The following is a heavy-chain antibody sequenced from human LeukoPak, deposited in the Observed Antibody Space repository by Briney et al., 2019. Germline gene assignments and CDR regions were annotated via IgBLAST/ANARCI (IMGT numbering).Heavy chain of an antibody. CDR2: IYYSGST. D-gene: IGHD2-2*01. CDR1: GGSVSSGSYY. J-gene: IGHJ5*02. CDR3: ARVGLVEGYCSSTSCSPFDP. Sequence: PSETLSLTCTVSGGSVSSGSYYWSWIRQPPGKGLEWIGYIYYSGSTNYNPSLKSRVTISVDTSKNQFSLKLSSVTAADTAVYYCARVGLVEGYCSSTSCSPFDPWGRGTLVTVSS. V-gene: IGHV4-61*01.